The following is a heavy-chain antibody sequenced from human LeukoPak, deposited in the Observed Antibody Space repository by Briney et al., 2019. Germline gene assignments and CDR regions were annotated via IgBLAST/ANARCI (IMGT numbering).Heavy chain of an antibody. Sequence: PSETLSLTCAVYGGSFSGYYWSWIRQPPGKGLEWIGEINHSGSTNYNPSLKSRVTISVDTSKNQFSLKLSSVTAADTAAYYCARDAVVVVPAAIGTVAGQYYFDYWGQGTLVTVSS. D-gene: IGHD2-2*01. CDR2: INHSGST. CDR1: GGSFSGYY. CDR3: ARDAVVVVPAAIGTVAGQYYFDY. V-gene: IGHV4-34*01. J-gene: IGHJ4*02.